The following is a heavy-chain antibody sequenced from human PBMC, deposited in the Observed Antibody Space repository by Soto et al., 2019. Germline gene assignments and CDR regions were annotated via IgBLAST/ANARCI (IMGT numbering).Heavy chain of an antibody. CDR3: ARVERGTATTVVDAFDI. J-gene: IGHJ3*02. V-gene: IGHV4-34*01. CDR1: GGFVSSGSYY. D-gene: IGHD1-1*01. CDR2: MSHSGGT. Sequence: QVQLQQWGAGLLKPSETLSLTCAVYGGFVSSGSYYWSWIRQPPGKGLEWIGEMSHSGGTHFNPSLKSRLTISVDTSKNQFSLKMGSVTAADTALYYCARVERGTATTVVDAFDIWGPGTMVTVSS.